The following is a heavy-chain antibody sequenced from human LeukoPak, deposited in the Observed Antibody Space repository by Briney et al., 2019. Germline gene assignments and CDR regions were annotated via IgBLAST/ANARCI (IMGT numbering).Heavy chain of an antibody. Sequence: SQTLSLTCAISGDSVSSNSAAWNWIRQSPSRGLEWLGRTYYRSKWSNDYAVCVKSRITINPDTSQNQFSLQLNSLTPEDTAVYYCARAPIGGWYFDLWGRGTLVTVSS. CDR3: ARAPIGGWYFDL. CDR2: TYYRSKWSN. V-gene: IGHV6-1*01. CDR1: GDSVSSNSAA. D-gene: IGHD2-15*01. J-gene: IGHJ2*01.